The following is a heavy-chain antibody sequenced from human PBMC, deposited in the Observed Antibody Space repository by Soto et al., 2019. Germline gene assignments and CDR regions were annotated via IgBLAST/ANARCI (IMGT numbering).Heavy chain of an antibody. J-gene: IGHJ4*02. CDR2: ISYDGSNK. D-gene: IGHD3-22*01. Sequence: PGGSLRLSCAASGFTFSSYAMHWVRQAPGKGLEWVAVISYDGSNKYYADSVKGRFTISRDNSKNTLYLQMNSLRAEDTAVYYCAKDRSSYYYDSSGIYPDYWGQGTLVTVSS. CDR1: GFTFSSYA. CDR3: AKDRSSYYYDSSGIYPDY. V-gene: IGHV3-30-3*01.